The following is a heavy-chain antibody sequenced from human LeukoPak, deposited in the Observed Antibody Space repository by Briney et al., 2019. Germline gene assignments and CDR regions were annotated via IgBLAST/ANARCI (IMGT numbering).Heavy chain of an antibody. D-gene: IGHD6-13*01. CDR1: GFTFSVYA. V-gene: IGHV3-23*01. CDR2: ISSGGGNT. Sequence: RGSLRLSCAASGFTFSVYAMSWVRQAPGKGLEWVSTISSGGGNTYYADSVKGRFTISRDNSKITLYLQMNSLRAEDTAVYYCARERIAAAGHNWFDPWGQGTLVTVSS. J-gene: IGHJ5*02. CDR3: ARERIAAAGHNWFDP.